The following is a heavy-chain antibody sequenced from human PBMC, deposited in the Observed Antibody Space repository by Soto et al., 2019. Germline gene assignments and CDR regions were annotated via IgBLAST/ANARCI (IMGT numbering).Heavy chain of an antibody. CDR1: GYTFTNYA. Sequence: QVQLVQSGAEVEKPGASVKVSCKASGYTFTNYAVHWVRQAPGQRLDGMGWINAGTGNTRCSQNLQGRVTITRDTSARTVYMELSSLRSEDTAVYYCARGHLAVVPVASWFYYMDVWGKGTTVTVSS. CDR3: ARGHLAVVPVASWFYYMDV. V-gene: IGHV1-3*01. J-gene: IGHJ6*03. CDR2: INAGTGNT. D-gene: IGHD2-2*01.